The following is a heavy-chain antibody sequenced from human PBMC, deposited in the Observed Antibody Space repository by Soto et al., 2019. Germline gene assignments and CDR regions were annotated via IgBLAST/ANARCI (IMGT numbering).Heavy chain of an antibody. V-gene: IGHV1-8*01. D-gene: IGHD2-15*01. CDR1: GYTFTNYD. J-gene: IGHJ5*02. CDR3: ARTPSGVVGAPRINWFDP. CDR2: MNPNSGNT. Sequence: QVQLVQSGAEVKKPGASVKVSCKASGYTFTNYDINWVRQATGQGLEWMGWMNPNSGNTGYAQKFQGRVTMTRDTTITQAYMALSSLRSEDTAVYYCARTPSGVVGAPRINWFDPWGQGTLVTVSS.